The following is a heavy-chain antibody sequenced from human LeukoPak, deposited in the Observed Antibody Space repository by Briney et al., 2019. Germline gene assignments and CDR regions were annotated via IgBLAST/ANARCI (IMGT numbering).Heavy chain of an antibody. Sequence: SETLSLTCSVFGGSISRYYWSWIRQPPGKGLEWIGYMYYSGNTNYNPSLKSRVTISVDTSKNQFSLKLTSVTAADTAVYYCAKRGINSWSEFDFWGQGALVTVSS. CDR2: MYYSGNT. V-gene: IGHV4-59*08. D-gene: IGHD1-1*01. J-gene: IGHJ4*02. CDR3: AKRGINSWSEFDF. CDR1: GGSISRYY.